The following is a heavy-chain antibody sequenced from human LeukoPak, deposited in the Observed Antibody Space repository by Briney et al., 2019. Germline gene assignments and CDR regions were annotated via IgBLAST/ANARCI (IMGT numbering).Heavy chain of an antibody. Sequence: SETLSLTCAVSGGSISSSNWWSWVRQPPGKGLEWIGEIYHSGSTNYNPSLKSRVTISVDKSKNQFSLKLSSVTAADTAVYYCARDPAYYDFWSGYQNYFDYWGQGTLATVSS. V-gene: IGHV4-4*02. CDR3: ARDPAYYDFWSGYQNYFDY. D-gene: IGHD3-3*01. CDR2: IYHSGST. J-gene: IGHJ4*02. CDR1: GGSISSSNW.